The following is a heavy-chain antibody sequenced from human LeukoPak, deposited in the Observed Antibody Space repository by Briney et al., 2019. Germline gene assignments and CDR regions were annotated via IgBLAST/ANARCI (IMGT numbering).Heavy chain of an antibody. V-gene: IGHV4-59*11. CDR3: ARTRRHYYGSGKNLTPWPAGLDV. CDR2: IHSSGST. D-gene: IGHD3-10*01. J-gene: IGHJ6*02. CDR1: GGSLSGHF. Sequence: SETLSLTCTVSGGSLSGHFWSWFRRPPGKGLENIGYIHSSGSTNYNPSYKSRVTVSLEMSKNQFSLSLSSVTAADTAVYYCARTRRHYYGSGKNLTPWPAGLDVWGQGTTVTVS.